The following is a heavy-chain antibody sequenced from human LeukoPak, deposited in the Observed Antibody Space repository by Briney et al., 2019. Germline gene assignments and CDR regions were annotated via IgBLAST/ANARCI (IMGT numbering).Heavy chain of an antibody. D-gene: IGHD3-10*01. CDR1: GYSFSNYD. CDR3: ARGGTLVRGVTLLSGMDV. CDR2: MNPNSGNT. V-gene: IGHV1-8*01. Sequence: ASVMVSCKTSGYSFSNYDINWVRQATGQGLEWMAWMNPNSGNTGIYAQNFQGRITMTSDTSISTAYMELSSLTSEDTAVYYCARGGTLVRGVTLLSGMDVWGQGTTVTVS. J-gene: IGHJ6*02.